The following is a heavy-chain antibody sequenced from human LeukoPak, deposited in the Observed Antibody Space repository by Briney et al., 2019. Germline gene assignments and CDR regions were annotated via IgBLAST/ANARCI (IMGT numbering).Heavy chain of an antibody. CDR1: GYSFTSYW. CDR3: AXGPKYYDSSGYYYPPHFDY. Sequence: RGESLKISCKGSGYSFTSYWIGWMRQMPGKGLEWMGIIYPGDSDTRYSPSFQGQVTISADKSISTAYLQWSSLKASDTAMYYRAXGPKYYDSSGYYYPPHFDYWGQGTLVTVSS. CDR2: IYPGDSDT. D-gene: IGHD3-22*01. J-gene: IGHJ4*02. V-gene: IGHV5-51*01.